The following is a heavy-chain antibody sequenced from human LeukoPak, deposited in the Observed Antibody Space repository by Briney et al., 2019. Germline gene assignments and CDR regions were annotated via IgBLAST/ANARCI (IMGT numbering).Heavy chain of an antibody. CDR1: GGSISSGDYY. V-gene: IGHV4-30-4*01. CDR3: ARERTYQLLGFDP. CDR2: IYYSGST. Sequence: SETLSLTCTIAGGSISSGDYYWSWIRQPPGKGLECIGYIYYSGSTYYHPSLKSRVTISVDTSKNQFSLKLSSVTAADTAVYYCARERTYQLLGFDPWGQGTLVTVSS. D-gene: IGHD2-2*01. J-gene: IGHJ5*02.